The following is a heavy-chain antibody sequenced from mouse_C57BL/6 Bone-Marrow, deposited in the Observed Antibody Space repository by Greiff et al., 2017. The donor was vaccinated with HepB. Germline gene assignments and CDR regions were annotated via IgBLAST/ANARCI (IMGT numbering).Heavy chain of an antibody. D-gene: IGHD3-2*01. V-gene: IGHV5-9*01. J-gene: IGHJ3*01. CDR2: ISGGGGNT. Sequence: EVHLVESGGGLVKPGGSLKLSCAASGFTFSSYTMSWVRQTPEKRLEWVATISGGGGNTYYPDSVKGRFTISRDNAKNTLYLQMSSLRSEDTALYYCAREGRQPLAYWGQGTLVTVSA. CDR3: AREGRQPLAY. CDR1: GFTFSSYT.